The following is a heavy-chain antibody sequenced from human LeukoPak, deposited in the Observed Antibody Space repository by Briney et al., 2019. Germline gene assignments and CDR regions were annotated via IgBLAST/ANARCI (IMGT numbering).Heavy chain of an antibody. V-gene: IGHV3-43*02. CDR1: GFTFDDYA. J-gene: IGHJ4*02. Sequence: GGSLRLSCAASGFTFDDYAMHWVRHAPEKGLEWVSLISGDGGSTYYADSVKGRFTISRDNSKNSLYLQMNSLRTEDTALYYCAKAATRWWELLWWGQGTLVTVSS. CDR2: ISGDGGST. CDR3: AKAATRWWELLW. D-gene: IGHD1-26*01.